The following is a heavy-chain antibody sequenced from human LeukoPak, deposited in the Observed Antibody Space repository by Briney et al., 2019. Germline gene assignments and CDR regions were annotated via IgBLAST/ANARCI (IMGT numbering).Heavy chain of an antibody. V-gene: IGHV3-66*01. Sequence: GGSLRLSCAASGFIVSGNHMNWVRLAPGKGLEWVSIVYSVGATYYEDSVKGRFTVSRDDSKNIVFLQMNNLRSVDTAVYFCATERPGSRTLDSWGQGTPVTVSS. CDR2: VYSVGAT. CDR1: GFIVSGNH. CDR3: ATERPGSRTLDS. J-gene: IGHJ4*02. D-gene: IGHD1-14*01.